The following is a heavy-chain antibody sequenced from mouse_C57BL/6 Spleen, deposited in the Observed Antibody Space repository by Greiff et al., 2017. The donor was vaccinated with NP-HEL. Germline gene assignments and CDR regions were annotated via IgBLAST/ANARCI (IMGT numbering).Heavy chain of an antibody. Sequence: QVQLQQSGAELVRPGSSVKLSCKASGYTFTSYWMHWVKQRPIQGLEWIGNIDPSDSETHYNQKFKDKATLTVDKSSSTAYMQLSSLTSEDSAVYYCARFHYGSSYDYAMDYWGQGTSVTVSS. J-gene: IGHJ4*01. CDR1: GYTFTSYW. D-gene: IGHD1-1*01. CDR2: IDPSDSET. CDR3: ARFHYGSSYDYAMDY. V-gene: IGHV1-52*01.